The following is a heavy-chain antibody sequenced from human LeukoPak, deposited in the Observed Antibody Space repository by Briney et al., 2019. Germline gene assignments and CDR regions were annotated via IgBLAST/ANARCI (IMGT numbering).Heavy chain of an antibody. CDR2: IGDSGVST. CDR1: GFSVSNNY. V-gene: IGHV3-23*01. CDR3: AKDGGSGYGDY. Sequence: GGSPRLSCGASGFSVSNNYMGWVRQAPGKGLEWVSTIGDSGVSTYYADSVKGRFTISRDKSKDTLYLQMNSLRAEDTAVYYCAKDGGSGYGDYWGQGTLVTVSS. D-gene: IGHD3-10*01. J-gene: IGHJ4*02.